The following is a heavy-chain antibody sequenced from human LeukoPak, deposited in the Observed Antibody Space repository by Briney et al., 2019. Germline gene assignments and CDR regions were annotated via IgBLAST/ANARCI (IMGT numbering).Heavy chain of an antibody. CDR1: GFTFSNYP. CDR3: ASVVATIWGYYFDY. CDR2: IKQDGSDK. J-gene: IGHJ4*02. Sequence: TGGSLRLSCAASGFTFSNYPMSWVRQAPGTGLEWVANIKQDGSDKYYVDSVKGRFTISRDNAKNSLYLQMNSLRAEDTAVYYCASVVATIWGYYFDYWGQGTLVTVSS. V-gene: IGHV3-7*02. D-gene: IGHD5-12*01.